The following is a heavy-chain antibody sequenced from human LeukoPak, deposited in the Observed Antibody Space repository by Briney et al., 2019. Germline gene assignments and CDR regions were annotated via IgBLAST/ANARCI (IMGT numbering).Heavy chain of an antibody. V-gene: IGHV7-4-1*02. D-gene: IGHD6-6*01. CDR1: GYTFTTYA. J-gene: IGHJ4*02. Sequence: GASVKVSCKASGYTFTTYAMNWVRQAPGQGLEWMGWINTNTGNPTYVQDFTGRFVFSLDTSVSTAYLQISSLKADDTAVYYCARSIAARSFDYWGQGTLVTVSS. CDR3: ARSIAARSFDY. CDR2: INTNTGNP.